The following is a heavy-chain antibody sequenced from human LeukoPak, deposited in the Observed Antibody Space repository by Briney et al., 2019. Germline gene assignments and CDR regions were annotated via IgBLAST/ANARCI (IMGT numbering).Heavy chain of an antibody. CDR2: ISWDGDNT. J-gene: IGHJ4*02. Sequence: PGGSLRLSCAASGFTFDDYTMHWVRQAPGKGLEWVSLISWDGDNTYYADSVKGRFTISRDNAKNSLYLQMNSLRAEDTAVYYCARGFRIYDSSGYYYYWGQGTLVTVSS. CDR3: ARGFRIYDSSGYYYY. D-gene: IGHD3-22*01. CDR1: GFTFDDYT. V-gene: IGHV3-43*01.